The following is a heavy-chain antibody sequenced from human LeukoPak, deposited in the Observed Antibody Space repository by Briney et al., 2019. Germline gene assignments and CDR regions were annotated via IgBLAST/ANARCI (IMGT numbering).Heavy chain of an antibody. CDR1: GGSITSYY. J-gene: IGHJ4*02. D-gene: IGHD6-6*01. V-gene: IGHV4-59*01. CDR2: IYYSGST. CDR3: ARGIAARQNFDY. Sequence: PSETLSLTCTVSGGSITSYYWSWIRQPPGKGLEWIGYIYYSGSTNYNPSLKSRVTISVDTSKNQFSLRLSSVTAADTAVYYCARGIAARQNFDYWGQGTLVTVSS.